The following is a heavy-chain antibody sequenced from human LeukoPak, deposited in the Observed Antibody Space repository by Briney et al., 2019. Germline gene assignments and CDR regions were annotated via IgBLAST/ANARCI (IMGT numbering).Heavy chain of an antibody. CDR3: ASTRWLQLPPGY. Sequence: PSETLSLTCTVSGYSISSGYYWGWIRQPPGKGLEWIGEINHSGSTNYNPSLKSRVTISVDTSKNQFSLKLSSVTAADTAVYYCASTRWLQLPPGYWGQGTLVTVSS. J-gene: IGHJ4*02. CDR2: INHSGST. D-gene: IGHD5-24*01. CDR1: GYSISSGYY. V-gene: IGHV4-38-2*02.